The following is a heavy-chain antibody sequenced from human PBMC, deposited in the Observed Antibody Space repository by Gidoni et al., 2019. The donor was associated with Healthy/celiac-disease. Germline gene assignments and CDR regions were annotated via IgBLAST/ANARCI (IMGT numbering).Heavy chain of an antibody. D-gene: IGHD3-10*01. J-gene: IGHJ5*02. CDR2: IYYSGST. V-gene: IGHV4-59*01. CDR3: ARAPYLYYYGSGTPWWFDP. CDR1: GGSISSYY. Sequence: QVQLQESGPGLVKPSETLSLTCTVSGGSISSYYWSWIRQPPGKGLEWIGYIYYSGSTNYNPSLKSRVTISVDTSKNQFSLKLSSVTAADTAVYYCARAPYLYYYGSGTPWWFDPWGQGTLVTVSS.